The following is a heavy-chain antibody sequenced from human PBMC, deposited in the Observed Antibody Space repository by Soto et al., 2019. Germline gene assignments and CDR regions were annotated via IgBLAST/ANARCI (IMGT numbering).Heavy chain of an antibody. CDR1: GGSISSGGYY. J-gene: IGHJ4*02. Sequence: QVQLQESGPGLVKPSQTLSLTCTVSGGSISSGGYYWSWIRQHPGKGLEWIGYIYYSGSTYYNPSLNSRVAISVNTQMNQYPRKVSAVNAAVTDLYYCTSEGPGFGDNFDYWGQGTLVTVSS. CDR3: TSEGPGFGDNFDY. D-gene: IGHD2-21*01. CDR2: IYYSGST. V-gene: IGHV4-31*03.